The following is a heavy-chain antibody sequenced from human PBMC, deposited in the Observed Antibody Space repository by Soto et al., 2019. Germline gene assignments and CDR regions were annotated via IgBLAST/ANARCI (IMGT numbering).Heavy chain of an antibody. CDR2: ISGSGSGT. Sequence: PGGSLRLSCAASPFTFSSYAMTWVRQAPGKGLEWVSAISGSGSGTYYADSVKGRFTISRDNSKNTLYLQMTSLRAADTAVYFCARGGGDSQSYYYYYAMDVWGQGTTVTVSS. J-gene: IGHJ6*02. CDR3: ARGGGDSQSYYYYYAMDV. V-gene: IGHV3-23*01. CDR1: PFTFSSYA. D-gene: IGHD2-21*02.